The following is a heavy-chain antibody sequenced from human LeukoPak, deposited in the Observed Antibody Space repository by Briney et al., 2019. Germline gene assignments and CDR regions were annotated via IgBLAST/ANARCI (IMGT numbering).Heavy chain of an antibody. V-gene: IGHV1-69*13. Sequence: SVKVSWKASGGTFSSYAISWVRQAPGKGLEWMGGIIPIFGTANYAQKFQGRVTITADESTSTAYMELSSLRSEDTAVYYCARRGDYGGINFDYWGQGTLVTVSS. D-gene: IGHD4-23*01. CDR3: ARRGDYGGINFDY. CDR1: GGTFSSYA. J-gene: IGHJ4*02. CDR2: IIPIFGTA.